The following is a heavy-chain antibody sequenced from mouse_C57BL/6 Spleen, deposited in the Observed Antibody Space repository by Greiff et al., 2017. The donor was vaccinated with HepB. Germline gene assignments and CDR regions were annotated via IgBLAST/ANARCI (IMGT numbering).Heavy chain of an antibody. CDR2: INYDGSST. J-gene: IGHJ4*01. CDR3: ARDRHYYGSSRAMDY. V-gene: IGHV5-16*01. CDR1: GFTFSDYY. D-gene: IGHD1-1*01. Sequence: EVKLMESEGGLVQPGSSMKLSCTASGFTFSDYYMAWVRQVPEKGLEWVANINYDGSSTYYLDSLKSRFIISRDNAKNILYLQMSSLKSEDTATYYCARDRHYYGSSRAMDYWGQGTSVTVSS.